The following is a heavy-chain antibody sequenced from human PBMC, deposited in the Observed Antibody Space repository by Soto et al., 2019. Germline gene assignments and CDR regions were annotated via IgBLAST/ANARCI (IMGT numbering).Heavy chain of an antibody. CDR1: GGSISFYY. CDR2: IYYSGST. J-gene: IGHJ5*02. CDR3: ARVWVGEEYNWFDP. D-gene: IGHD1-26*01. V-gene: IGHV4-59*01. Sequence: PSETLSLTCTVSGGSISFYYWSWIRQPPGKGLEWIGYIYYSGSTNYNPSLKSRVTISVDTSKNQFSLKLSSVTAADTAVYYCARVWVGEEYNWFDPWGQGTLVTVSS.